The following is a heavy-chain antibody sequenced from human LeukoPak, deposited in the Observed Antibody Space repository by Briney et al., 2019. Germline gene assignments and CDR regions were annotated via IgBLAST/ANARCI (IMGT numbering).Heavy chain of an antibody. CDR1: GGSFSGYY. V-gene: IGHV4-34*01. CDR2: INHSGST. CDR3: ARVYSNSWYTSEYFQH. D-gene: IGHD6-13*01. Sequence: SETLSLTCAVYGGSFSGYYWSWIRQPPGKGLEWIGEINHSGSTNYNPSLKSRVTISVDTSKNQFSLKLSSVTAADTAVYYCARVYSNSWYTSEYFQHWGQGTLVTVSS. J-gene: IGHJ1*01.